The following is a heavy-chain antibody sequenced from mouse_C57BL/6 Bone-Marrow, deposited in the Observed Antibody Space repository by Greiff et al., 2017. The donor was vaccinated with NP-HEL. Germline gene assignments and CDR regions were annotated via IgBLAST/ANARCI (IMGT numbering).Heavy chain of an antibody. CDR1: GFTFSSYA. V-gene: IGHV5-4*01. J-gene: IGHJ3*01. CDR2: ISDGGSYT. Sequence: DVMLVESGGGLVKPGGSLKLSCAASGFTFSSYAMSWVRQTPEKRLEWVATISDGGSYTYYPDNVKGRFPISRYNAKNNLYLQMSHLKSEDTAMYYCARDGLAWFSYWGQGTLGTVSA. CDR3: ARDGLAWFSY.